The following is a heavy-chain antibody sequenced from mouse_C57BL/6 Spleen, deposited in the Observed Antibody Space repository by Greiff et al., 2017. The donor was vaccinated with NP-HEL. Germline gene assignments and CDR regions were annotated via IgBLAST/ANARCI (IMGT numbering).Heavy chain of an antibody. Sequence: VQLQQPGAKLVMPGASVKLSCKASGYTFPSYWMHWVKPRPGHGLEWIGEIDPSDSYTNYNQKFKGKSTLTVDKSSSTAYMQLSSLTSEDSAVYYCARLYGDYWGQGTSVTVSS. CDR1: GYTFPSYW. CDR2: IDPSDSYT. J-gene: IGHJ4*01. V-gene: IGHV1-69*01. D-gene: IGHD1-1*02. CDR3: ARLYGDY.